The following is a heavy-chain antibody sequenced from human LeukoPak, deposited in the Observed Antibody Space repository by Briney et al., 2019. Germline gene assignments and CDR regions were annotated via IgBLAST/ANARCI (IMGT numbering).Heavy chain of an antibody. CDR1: GGSISSYY. CDR3: ARNGKDRNDFWSGRNPYYFDY. CDR2: IYYSGST. Sequence: PSETLSLTCTVSGGSISSYYWSWIRQPPGKGLEWIGYIYYSGSTNYNPSLKSRVTISVDTSKNQFSLKLSSVAAADTAVYYCARNGKDRNDFWSGRNPYYFDYWGQGTLVTVSS. D-gene: IGHD3-3*01. V-gene: IGHV4-59*01. J-gene: IGHJ4*02.